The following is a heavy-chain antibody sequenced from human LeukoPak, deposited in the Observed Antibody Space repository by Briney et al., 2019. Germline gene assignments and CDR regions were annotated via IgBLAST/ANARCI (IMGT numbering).Heavy chain of an antibody. CDR1: GFALSSYW. V-gene: IGHV3-7*01. CDR2: IKQDGSKQ. Sequence: TLRPSSVVSGFALSSYWMSWVRQAPGTGLEWVANIKQDGSKQEYVASVTCRFNTPRRNAKTSIYLQMNRLRAEDTAVYYSTTSGGAFNDDWGQG. CDR3: TTSGGAFNDD. J-gene: IGHJ4*02. D-gene: IGHD2-15*01.